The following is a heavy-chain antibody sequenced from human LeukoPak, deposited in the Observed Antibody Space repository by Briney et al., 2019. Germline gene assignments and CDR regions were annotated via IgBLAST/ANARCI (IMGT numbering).Heavy chain of an antibody. D-gene: IGHD6-19*01. CDR3: ARAYSSGWYQSGVYFDY. CDR1: GYTFTGYY. V-gene: IGHV1-2*02. J-gene: IGHJ4*02. CDR2: INPNSGGT. Sequence: ASVKVSCKASGYTFTGYYMHWVRQAPGQGLEWMGWINPNSGGTNYAQKFQGRVTMTRDTSISTAYMELSRLGSDDTAVYYCARAYSSGWYQSGVYFDYWGQGTLVTVSS.